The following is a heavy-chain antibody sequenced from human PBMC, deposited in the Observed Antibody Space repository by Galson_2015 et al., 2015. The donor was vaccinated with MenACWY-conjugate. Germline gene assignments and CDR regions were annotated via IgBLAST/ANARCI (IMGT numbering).Heavy chain of an antibody. CDR1: GFIFSSYA. Sequence: SLRLSCAASGFIFSSYAMSWVHQAPGKGLEWVSAISSRDGSTYYADSVKGRFTVSRDNSKNTLYLQMNSLRAEDTAVYYCAKDRVVGPRGDYDSSGYDYWGQGSLVTVSS. CDR3: AKDRVVGPRGDYDSSGYDY. J-gene: IGHJ4*02. D-gene: IGHD3-22*01. V-gene: IGHV3-23*01. CDR2: ISSRDGST.